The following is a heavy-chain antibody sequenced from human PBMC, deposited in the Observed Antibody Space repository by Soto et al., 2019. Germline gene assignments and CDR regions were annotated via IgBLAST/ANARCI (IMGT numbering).Heavy chain of an antibody. CDR2: INHSGST. CDR1: GGSFSGYY. CDR3: APEARGLAVAGTRGFWFAS. J-gene: IGHJ5*01. D-gene: IGHD6-19*01. Sequence: SETLSLTCAVYGGSFSGYYWSWVRQPPGKGLEWIGEINHSGSTNYNPSLKSRVTISVDTSKNQFSLKLSSVTAADTAVYYCAPEARGLAVAGTRGFWFASWSEGSQVTFPS. V-gene: IGHV4-34*01.